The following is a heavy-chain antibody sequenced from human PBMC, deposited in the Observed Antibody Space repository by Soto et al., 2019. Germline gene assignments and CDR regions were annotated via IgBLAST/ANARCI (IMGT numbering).Heavy chain of an antibody. CDR2: INAGNGNT. Sequence: QVQLVQSGAEVKKPGASVKVSCKASGYTFTSYAMRWVRQAPGQRLEWMGWINAGNGNTKYSQKFQGRVTITRDTSASTAYMELSSLRSEDTAVYYCARPGYSSGWSNWYFDLWGRGTLVTVSS. CDR1: GYTFTSYA. CDR3: ARPGYSSGWSNWYFDL. J-gene: IGHJ2*01. V-gene: IGHV1-3*01. D-gene: IGHD6-19*01.